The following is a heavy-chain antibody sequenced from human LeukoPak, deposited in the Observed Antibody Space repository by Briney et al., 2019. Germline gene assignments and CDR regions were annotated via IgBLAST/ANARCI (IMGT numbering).Heavy chain of an antibody. CDR3: ARDPRNVGLAP. CDR1: GFSLSGYW. Sequence: LRLSCVASGFSLSGYWMYWVRQAPGKGLMYISRNNGDGSTTNYADVVKGRFTMSRDNVKNTLYLQMNSLRVEDTAVYYCARDPRNVGLAPWGQGTLVTVSS. J-gene: IGHJ5*02. CDR2: NNGDGSTT. D-gene: IGHD2-15*01. V-gene: IGHV3-74*01.